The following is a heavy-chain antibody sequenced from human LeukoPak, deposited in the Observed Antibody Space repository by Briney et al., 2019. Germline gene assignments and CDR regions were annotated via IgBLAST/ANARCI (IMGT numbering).Heavy chain of an antibody. CDR3: ARDGLAVVCEVNYFDY. J-gene: IGHJ4*02. CDR1: GFTFSSYS. V-gene: IGHV3-21*01. CDR2: ISSSSSYI. Sequence: GGSLRLSCAASGFTFSSYSMNWVRQAPGKGREWVSSISSSSSYIYYADSVKGRFTISRDNAKNSLYLQMNSLRAEDTAVYYCARDGLAVVCEVNYFDYWGQGTLVTVSS. D-gene: IGHD3-22*01.